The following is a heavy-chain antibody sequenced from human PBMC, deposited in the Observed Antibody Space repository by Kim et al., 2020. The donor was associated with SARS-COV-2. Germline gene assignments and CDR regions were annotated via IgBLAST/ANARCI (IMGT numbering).Heavy chain of an antibody. J-gene: IGHJ6*03. Sequence: SETLSLTCAVYGGSFSGYYWSWIRQPPGKGLEWIGEINHSGSTNYNPSLKSRVTISVDTSKNQFSLKLSSVTAADTDVYYCARGTRQWLSRHYYYYMDV. CDR3: ARGTRQWLSRHYYYYMDV. CDR1: GGSFSGYY. D-gene: IGHD6-19*01. CDR2: INHSGST. V-gene: IGHV4-34*01.